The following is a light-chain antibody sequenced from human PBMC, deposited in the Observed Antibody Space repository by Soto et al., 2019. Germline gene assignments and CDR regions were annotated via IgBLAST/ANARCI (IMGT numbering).Light chain of an antibody. Sequence: QSVLTQPRSVSGCPGQSVTISCTGTSSDVGGYNYVSWYQQHPGKAPKLMIYDVSKRPSGVPDRFSGSKSGNTASLTISGLQAEDEADYYCCSYAGSYTYVFGTGTKVTVL. V-gene: IGLV2-11*01. CDR3: CSYAGSYTYV. J-gene: IGLJ1*01. CDR1: SSDVGGYNY. CDR2: DVS.